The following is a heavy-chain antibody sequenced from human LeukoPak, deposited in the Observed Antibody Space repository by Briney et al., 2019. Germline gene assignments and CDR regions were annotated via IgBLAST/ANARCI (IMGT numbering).Heavy chain of an antibody. V-gene: IGHV4-31*03. D-gene: IGHD3-22*01. Sequence: PSQTLSLTCTVSGGSISSGGYYWSWIRQHPGKGLEWLGYIYYSGSTYYNPSLKSRVTISVDTSKNQFSLKLSSVTAADTAVYYCARDSFDSSGFDYWGQGTLVTVSS. CDR3: ARDSFDSSGFDY. J-gene: IGHJ4*02. CDR1: GGSISSGGYY. CDR2: IYYSGST.